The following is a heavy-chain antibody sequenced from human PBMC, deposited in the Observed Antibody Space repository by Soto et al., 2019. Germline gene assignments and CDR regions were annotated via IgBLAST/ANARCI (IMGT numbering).Heavy chain of an antibody. J-gene: IGHJ6*02. CDR1: GFTFSSYS. Sequence: GGSLRLSCAASGFTFSSYSMNWVRQAPGKGLEWVSSISSSSSYIYYADSVKGRFTISRDNAKNSLYLQMNSLRAEDTAVYYCARSRLNILTGSSYGMDVWGQGTTVTVS. D-gene: IGHD3-9*01. V-gene: IGHV3-21*01. CDR3: ARSRLNILTGSSYGMDV. CDR2: ISSSSSYI.